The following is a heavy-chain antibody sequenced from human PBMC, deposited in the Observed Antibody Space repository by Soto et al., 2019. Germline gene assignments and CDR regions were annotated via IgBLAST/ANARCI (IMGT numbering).Heavy chain of an antibody. CDR1: GFTFSSYW. D-gene: IGHD3-3*01. CDR2: IKQDGSEK. V-gene: IGHV3-7*01. CDR3: AREEPVRPAFTIFGVVIRFDP. J-gene: IGHJ5*02. Sequence: EVQLVESGGGLVQPGGSLRLSCAASGFTFSSYWMSWVRQAPGKGLEWVANIKQDGSEKYYVDSVKGRFTISRDNAKNSLYLQMNSLRAEDTAVYYCAREEPVRPAFTIFGVVIRFDPWGQGTLVTVSS.